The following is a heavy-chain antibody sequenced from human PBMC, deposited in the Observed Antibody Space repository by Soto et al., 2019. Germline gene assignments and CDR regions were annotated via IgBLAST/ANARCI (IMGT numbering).Heavy chain of an antibody. CDR3: ARGYCRGGSCYSGDAFDI. D-gene: IGHD2-15*01. J-gene: IGHJ3*02. CDR1: GFTFSSYS. CDR2: ISSSSSTI. Sequence: EVQLVESGGGLVQPGGSLRLSCAASGFTFSSYSMNWVRQAPGKGLEWLSYISSSSSTIYYADSVKGRFTISRDNAKNSLYLQMNSLSDEDTAVYYCARGYCRGGSCYSGDAFDIWGKGTMVTVSS. V-gene: IGHV3-48*02.